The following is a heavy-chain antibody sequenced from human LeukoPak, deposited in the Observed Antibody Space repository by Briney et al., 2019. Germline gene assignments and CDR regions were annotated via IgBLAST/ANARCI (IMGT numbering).Heavy chain of an antibody. CDR3: ARVTISGSYYPDY. CDR1: GFSFSSYS. D-gene: IGHD3-10*01. Sequence: GGSLRLSCAASGFSFSSYSMNWVRQAPGKGLEWVSYISVSGSTLYYADSVKGRFTISRDNAKSSLFLQMSSLRAEDTAVYYCARVTISGSYYPDYWGQGTLVTVSS. CDR2: ISVSGSTL. V-gene: IGHV3-48*01. J-gene: IGHJ4*02.